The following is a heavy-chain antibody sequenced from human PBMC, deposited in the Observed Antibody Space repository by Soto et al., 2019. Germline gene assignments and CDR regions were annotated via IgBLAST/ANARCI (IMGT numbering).Heavy chain of an antibody. J-gene: IGHJ3*02. V-gene: IGHV2-26*01. CDR1: GFSLSNARMG. CDR3: ARIRGSQRDPHADDI. D-gene: IGHD1-26*01. CDR2: IFSNDEK. Sequence: QVTLKESGPVLVKPTETLTLTCTVSGFSLSNARMGVSWIRQPPGKALEWLAHIFSNDEKSYSTSLKSRLTISKDTSKSQVVLTMTNMDPVDTATYYCARIRGSQRDPHADDIWGQWTMVTVSS.